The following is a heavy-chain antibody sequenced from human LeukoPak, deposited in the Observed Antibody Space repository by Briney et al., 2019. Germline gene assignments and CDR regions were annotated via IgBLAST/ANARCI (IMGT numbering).Heavy chain of an antibody. D-gene: IGHD2-2*01. Sequence: SETLSLTCAVSGGSIGSGGYAWSWIRQPPGKGLEWIGYIYHSGSTNYNPSLKSRVTISVDTSKNQFSLKLSSVTAADTAVYYCARAPYCSSTSCSERRGVWGQGTLVTVSS. V-gene: IGHV4-30-2*01. J-gene: IGHJ4*02. CDR1: GGSIGSGGYA. CDR2: IYHSGST. CDR3: ARAPYCSSTSCSERRGV.